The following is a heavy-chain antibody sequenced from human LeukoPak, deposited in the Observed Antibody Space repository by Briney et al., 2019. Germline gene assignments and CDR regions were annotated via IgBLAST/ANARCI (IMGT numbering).Heavy chain of an antibody. D-gene: IGHD3-9*01. CDR2: MNPNSGNT. Sequence: ASVKVSCKASGYTFTSYDINWVRQATGQGLEWMGWMNPNSGNTGYAQKFQCRVIMTRNTSMSTAYMELSSLTSEDTAVYYCARGRESSKLTSGFQSFDWLSDSFDLWGQGTIVTVSS. J-gene: IGHJ3*01. CDR3: ARGRESSKLTSGFQSFDWLSDSFDL. V-gene: IGHV1-8*01. CDR1: GYTFTSYD.